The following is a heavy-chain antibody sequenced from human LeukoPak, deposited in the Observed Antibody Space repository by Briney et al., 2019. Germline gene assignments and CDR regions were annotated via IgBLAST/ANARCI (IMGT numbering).Heavy chain of an antibody. Sequence: PSEALSLTCTVSGGSVRNYYGNWIRQPPGRGLEWIGYIRFSGRTEYNPSLKSRVTMSLDTSKNQVSVRLSAVTAADTAVYYCASPDPGDAGVPIYWGQGTLVTVSS. V-gene: IGHV4-59*08. CDR3: ASPDPGDAGVPIY. J-gene: IGHJ4*02. D-gene: IGHD5-24*01. CDR2: IRFSGRT. CDR1: GGSVRNYY.